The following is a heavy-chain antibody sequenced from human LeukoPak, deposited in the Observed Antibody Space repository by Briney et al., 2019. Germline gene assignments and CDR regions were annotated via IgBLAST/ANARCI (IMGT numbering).Heavy chain of an antibody. CDR2: VSHLESHNK. CDR3: AKSPAWLLWFGELSYYFDY. Sequence: GGSLRLSCTASGLTFSTRVMHWVRQAPGEGLEWVALVSHLESHNKQYADSMKGRFTISRDNSKNTLYLQMNSLRAEDTAVYYCAKSPAWLLWFGELSYYFDYWGQGTLVTVSS. J-gene: IGHJ4*02. CDR1: GLTFSTRV. V-gene: IGHV3-30-3*02. D-gene: IGHD3-10*01.